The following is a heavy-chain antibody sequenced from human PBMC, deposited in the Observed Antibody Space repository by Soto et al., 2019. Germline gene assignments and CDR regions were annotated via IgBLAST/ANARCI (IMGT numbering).Heavy chain of an antibody. D-gene: IGHD6-19*01. V-gene: IGHV1-3*01. CDR2: INAGNGNT. Sequence: QVQLVQSGAEVKKPGASVKVSCKASGYTFTSYAMHWVRQAPGQRLEWMGWINAGNGNTKYSQKFQGRVTITRDTSARTAYMELSSLRSEDTAVYYCARDQEVSSGWYHGYWGQGTLVTVSS. J-gene: IGHJ4*02. CDR3: ARDQEVSSGWYHGY. CDR1: GYTFTSYA.